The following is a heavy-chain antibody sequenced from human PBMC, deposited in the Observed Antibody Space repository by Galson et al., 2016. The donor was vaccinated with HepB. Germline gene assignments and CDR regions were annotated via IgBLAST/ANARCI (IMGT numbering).Heavy chain of an antibody. J-gene: IGHJ6*02. CDR3: ASALIAAAWRVCAMDV. Sequence: SETLSLTCTVSGGSVSSGSHYWSWIRQPPGKGLEWIGYIFYTGSTSYNPSLKSRVTISVDTSRNQFSLNLNSVTAADTAVYYCASALIAAAWRVCAMDVWGQGTTVTVSS. CDR1: GGSVSSGSHY. D-gene: IGHD6-13*01. CDR2: IFYTGST. V-gene: IGHV4-61*01.